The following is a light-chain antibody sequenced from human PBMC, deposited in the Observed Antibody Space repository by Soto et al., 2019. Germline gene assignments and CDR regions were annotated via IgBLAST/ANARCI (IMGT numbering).Light chain of an antibody. CDR3: QQYGSSGT. V-gene: IGKV3-20*01. CDR1: QSVSNNY. CDR2: GAS. Sequence: ETVLTQSPPTMSGSXGEGATLTXXASQSVSNNYLAWYQQKPGQAPRLLIYGASNRATGIPDRFSGSGSGTDFTLTISRLEPEDFAVYYCQQYGSSGTFGQGTKVDIK. J-gene: IGKJ1*01.